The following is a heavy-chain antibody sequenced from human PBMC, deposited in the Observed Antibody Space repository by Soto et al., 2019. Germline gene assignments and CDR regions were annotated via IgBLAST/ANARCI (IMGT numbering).Heavy chain of an antibody. CDR3: ARGLAGTLDY. Sequence: LFLTCAVYGGSFSGYYWSWIRQPPGKGLEWIGEINHSGSTNYNPSLKSRVTISVDTSKNQFSLKLSSVTAADTAVYYCARGLAGTLDYWGQGSLLTVSS. CDR1: GGSFSGYY. J-gene: IGHJ4*02. V-gene: IGHV4-34*01. CDR2: INHSGST.